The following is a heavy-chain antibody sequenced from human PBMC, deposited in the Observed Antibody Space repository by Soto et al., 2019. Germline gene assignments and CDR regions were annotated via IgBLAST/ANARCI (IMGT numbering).Heavy chain of an antibody. CDR1: GFTFSRYT. D-gene: IGHD1-26*01. CDR2: ISGGGGTM. Sequence: EVQVVESGGGSVQPGGSLRLSCAASGFTFSRYTMNWVRQAPGKGLEWLSYISGGGGTMSYADSVKGRVTISRDNAKNALHLQMDSLRAEDTAVDYCARDKSGTYSIDYWGQGTLVTVSS. J-gene: IGHJ4*02. CDR3: ARDKSGTYSIDY. V-gene: IGHV3-48*04.